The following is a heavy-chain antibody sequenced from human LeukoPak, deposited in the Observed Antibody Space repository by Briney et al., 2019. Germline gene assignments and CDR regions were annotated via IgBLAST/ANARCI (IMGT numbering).Heavy chain of an antibody. V-gene: IGHV4-39*01. CDR1: GGSISSNIYY. CDR3: ARQLAYSNNWYHFDY. D-gene: IGHD6-13*01. CDR2: IYHTGST. Sequence: NPSETLSLTCNVSGGSISSNIYYWGWIRQSPGKGLEWIGSIYHTGSTYYNPSLKSRVTMSVDTSKNQFSLKLSSVTAPDTAVYYCARQLAYSNNWYHFDYWGQGTLVTVSS. J-gene: IGHJ4*02.